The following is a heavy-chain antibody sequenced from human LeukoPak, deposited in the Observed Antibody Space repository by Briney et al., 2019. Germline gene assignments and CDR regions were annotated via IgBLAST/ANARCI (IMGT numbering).Heavy chain of an antibody. CDR3: ARDRTAIGGIDY. Sequence: SETLSLTCTVSGGSISSGSYYWSWIRQPAGKGLEWIGRMYTSGSTNYNPSLKSRVTISVDTSKNQFSLKLNSVTAADTAVYYCARDRTAIGGIDYWGQGTLVTVSS. J-gene: IGHJ4*02. CDR2: MYTSGST. CDR1: GGSISSGSYY. V-gene: IGHV4-61*02. D-gene: IGHD2-21*01.